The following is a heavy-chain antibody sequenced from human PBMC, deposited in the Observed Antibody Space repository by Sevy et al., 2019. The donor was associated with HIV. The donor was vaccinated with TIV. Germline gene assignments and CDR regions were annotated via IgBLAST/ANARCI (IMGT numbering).Heavy chain of an antibody. V-gene: IGHV3-74*01. Sequence: GGCLRLSCSGSGFSFSSHWMHWVRQVPGKGLLWIALINIEGSSTHYADSVKGRFTISRDNGKDTLYLQMNSLRAEDTAVNYCATEANSLLADYYYFAMDVWGRGTTVTVSS. CDR3: ATEANSLLADYYYFAMDV. D-gene: IGHD2-8*02. J-gene: IGHJ6*02. CDR1: GFSFSSHW. CDR2: INIEGSST.